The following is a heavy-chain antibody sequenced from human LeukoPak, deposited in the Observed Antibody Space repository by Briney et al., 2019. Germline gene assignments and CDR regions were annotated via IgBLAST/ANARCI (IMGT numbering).Heavy chain of an antibody. J-gene: IGHJ4*02. CDR2: IYGGVNT. V-gene: IGHV3-66*01. CDR1: GFSVSSNY. CDR3: AKSPKTGFLFDY. Sequence: PVGSLCLSRAASGFSVSSNYMNWVRQAPGKGLEWVSVIYGGVNTVYADSVKGRFTISRDDSKNTLYLQMNSLRAEDTAVYYCAKSPKTGFLFDYWGQGPVIPVSS. D-gene: IGHD1-1*01.